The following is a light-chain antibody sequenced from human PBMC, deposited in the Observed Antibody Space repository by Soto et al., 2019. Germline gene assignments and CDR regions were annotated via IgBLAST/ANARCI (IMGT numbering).Light chain of an antibody. J-gene: IGLJ1*01. CDR1: SSDVGSHDL. Sequence: QSVLTQPASVSGSPGQSIAISFTGTSSDVGSHDLVSWYQQQSGKVPKLIIYDVSSRPSGVSNRFSGSKSGNTASLTISGLQAEDEADYYCSSFTSTTTYVFGTGTKVTVL. CDR2: DVS. V-gene: IGLV2-14*02. CDR3: SSFTSTTTYV.